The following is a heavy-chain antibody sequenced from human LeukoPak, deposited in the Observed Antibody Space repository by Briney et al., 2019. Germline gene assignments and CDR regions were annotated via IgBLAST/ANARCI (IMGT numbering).Heavy chain of an antibody. D-gene: IGHD5-18*01. V-gene: IGHV5-51*01. J-gene: IGHJ4*02. Sequence: GESLKISCTASGYRFTNYWIGWVRQMPGKGLEWMAIIYPGDSDIRYSPSFQGQVTISADKSINTAYLQWSSLKASDTAMYFCARPWGSGATYGLTPFDYWGQGTLVTVSS. CDR3: ARPWGSGATYGLTPFDY. CDR2: IYPGDSDI. CDR1: GYRFTNYW.